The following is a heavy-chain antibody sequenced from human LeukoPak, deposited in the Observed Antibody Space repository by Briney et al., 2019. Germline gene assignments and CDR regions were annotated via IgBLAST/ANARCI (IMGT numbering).Heavy chain of an antibody. CDR1: DGSISGRY. D-gene: IGHD5-12*01. V-gene: IGHV4-4*07. CDR3: ARIASGYFADYFDY. Sequence: SGTLSLTCTVSDGSISGRYWSWIRQPAGKGLEWIGRIYTNENTNYNPSLKSRLTMSIDTSNNQFSLRLSSVTAADTAVYYCARIASGYFADYFDYWGQGTLVTVSS. CDR2: IYTNENT. J-gene: IGHJ4*02.